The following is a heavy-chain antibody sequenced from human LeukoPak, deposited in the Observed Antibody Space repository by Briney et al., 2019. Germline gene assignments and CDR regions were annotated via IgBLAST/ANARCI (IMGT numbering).Heavy chain of an antibody. D-gene: IGHD1-26*01. J-gene: IGHJ3*02. V-gene: IGHV1-2*02. Sequence: ASVKVSCKGSGYTFTAYYIYWVRQAPGQGLEWMGWINPNNDVTDSAQKFQSRVTMTSDTSISTAYMELSTLRSDDTAFYYCAREHGVVGAIGSPAFHIWGQGTMVTVSS. CDR2: INPNNDVT. CDR1: GYTFTAYY. CDR3: AREHGVVGAIGSPAFHI.